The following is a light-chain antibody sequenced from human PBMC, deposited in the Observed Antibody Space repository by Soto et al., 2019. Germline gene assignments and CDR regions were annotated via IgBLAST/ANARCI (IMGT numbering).Light chain of an antibody. Sequence: EIVLTQSPSTLSLSPGERATLSCRASQSVRSNLAWYQKKPGQPPRLLIYDASSRATDIPARFSGSGSGTDFTLTISSLAPEDFAIYYCQQRNSWPLTFCGGTEVEIK. J-gene: IGKJ4*01. CDR1: QSVRSN. CDR3: QQRNSWPLT. V-gene: IGKV3-11*01. CDR2: DAS.